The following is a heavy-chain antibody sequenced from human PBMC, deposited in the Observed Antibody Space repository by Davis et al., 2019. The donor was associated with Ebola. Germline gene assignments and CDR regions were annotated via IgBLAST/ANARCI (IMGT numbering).Heavy chain of an antibody. CDR2: IYYSGST. CDR3: ARVVLWFGEPLGYYFDY. V-gene: IGHV4-59*01. CDR1: GGSISSYY. J-gene: IGHJ4*02. D-gene: IGHD3-10*01. Sequence: MPSEPLSLTCTVSGGSISSYYWSWIRQPPGKGLEWIGYIYYSGSTNYNPSLKSRVTISVDTSKNQFSLKLSSVTAADTAVYYCARVVLWFGEPLGYYFDYWGQGTLVTVSS.